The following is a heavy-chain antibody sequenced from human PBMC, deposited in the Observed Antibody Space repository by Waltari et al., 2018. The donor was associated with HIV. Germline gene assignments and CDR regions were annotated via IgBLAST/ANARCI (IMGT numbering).Heavy chain of an antibody. V-gene: IGHV1-8*01. CDR3: ARLGYCSSTSCYYYYYYGMDV. CDR2: MNPNSGNT. D-gene: IGHD2-2*01. Sequence: QVQPVQSGAEVKKPGASVKVSCKASGYTFTSYDINWVRQATGQGLECMGWMNPNSGNTGYAQKFQGRVTMTRNTSISTAYMELSSLRSEDTAVYYCARLGYCSSTSCYYYYYYGMDVWGQGTTVTVSS. J-gene: IGHJ6*02. CDR1: GYTFTSYD.